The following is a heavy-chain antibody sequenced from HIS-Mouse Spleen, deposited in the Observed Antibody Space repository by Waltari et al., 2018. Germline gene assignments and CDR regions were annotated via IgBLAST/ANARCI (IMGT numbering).Heavy chain of an antibody. V-gene: IGHV3-33*01. D-gene: IGHD3-16*01. CDR2: IWYDGSNK. Sequence: QVQLVESGGGVVQPGRALRLSCAASGFTFRSYGMHWVRQAPGKGLEWVAVIWYDGSNKYYADSVKGRFTISRDNSKNTLYLQMNSLRAEDTAVYYCARARGKRGAFDIWGQGTMVTVSS. CDR1: GFTFRSYG. J-gene: IGHJ3*02. CDR3: ARARGKRGAFDI.